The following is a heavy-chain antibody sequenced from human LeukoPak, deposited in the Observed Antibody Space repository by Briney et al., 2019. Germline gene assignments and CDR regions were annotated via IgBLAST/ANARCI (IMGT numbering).Heavy chain of an antibody. CDR1: GFTFDDYA. V-gene: IGHV3-9*01. D-gene: IGHD6-13*01. CDR3: AKDFQPTIAAADIDY. J-gene: IGHJ4*02. Sequence: GGSLRLSCAASGFTFDDYAMHWVRQAPGKGLEWVSGISWNSGSIGYADSVKGRFTISRDNAKNSLYLQMNSLRAEDTALYYCAKDFQPTIAAADIDYWGQGTLVAVSS. CDR2: ISWNSGSI.